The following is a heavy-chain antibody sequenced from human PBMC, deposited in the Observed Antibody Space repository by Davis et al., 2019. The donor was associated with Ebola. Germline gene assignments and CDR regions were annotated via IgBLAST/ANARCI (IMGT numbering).Heavy chain of an antibody. CDR1: GYTFTNYA. CDR2: ISGYNGNT. D-gene: IGHD4-11*01. J-gene: IGHJ4*02. CDR3: ARGHNYAHEY. V-gene: IGHV1-18*01. Sequence: ASVKVSCKASGYTFTNYAISWVRQAPGQGLEWMGWISGYNGNTNYVQKLQGRVTMTRDTSISTVYMELSSLRYDDTADYYCARGHNYAHEYWGQGTLVTVSS.